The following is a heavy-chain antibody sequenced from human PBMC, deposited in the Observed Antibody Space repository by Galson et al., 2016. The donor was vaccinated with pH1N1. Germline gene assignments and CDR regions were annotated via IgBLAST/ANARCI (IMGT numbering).Heavy chain of an antibody. D-gene: IGHD2-2*01. CDR2: ISASDDTT. Sequence: LRLSCAASGLTFNNYAMSWVRQAPGKGLEWVASISASDDTTYYAASVKGRFSVSRDDSKNTLFLHMNSLRVEATAVYYCAKGPKRYLIPGHFDSWGQGTWVTISP. CDR1: GLTFNNYA. V-gene: IGHV3-23*01. J-gene: IGHJ4*02. CDR3: AKGPKRYLIPGHFDS.